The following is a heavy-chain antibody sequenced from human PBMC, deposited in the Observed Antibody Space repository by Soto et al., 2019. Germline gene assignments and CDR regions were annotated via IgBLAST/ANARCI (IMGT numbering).Heavy chain of an antibody. V-gene: IGHV1-69*19. CDR2: IIPVFGIV. D-gene: IGHD3-22*01. Sequence: QLQLAQSGADVKKAGSSVKVSCKASGGTLSNSAFSWVRQAPGQGLEWMGGIIPVFGIVNYAQKFQDRVTIPGDESTSTTYIELRSLGSEDTGVYFCGTGRIVVVGSRAYYGMGVWGQGTTVTV. CDR1: GGTLSNSA. CDR3: GTGRIVVVGSRAYYGMGV. J-gene: IGHJ6*02.